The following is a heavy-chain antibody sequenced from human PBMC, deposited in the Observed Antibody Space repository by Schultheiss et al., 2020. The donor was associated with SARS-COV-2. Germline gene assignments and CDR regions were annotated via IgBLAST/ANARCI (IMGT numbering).Heavy chain of an antibody. D-gene: IGHD3-16*01. V-gene: IGHV3-23*01. CDR3: ARDGGSSYYYYGMDV. Sequence: GESLKISCAASGFTFSSYAMSWVRQAPGKGLEWVSGISWNSGSTYYADSVKGRFTISRDNSKNTLYLQMNSLRAEDTAVYYCARDGGSSYYYYGMDVWGQGTTVTVSS. J-gene: IGHJ6*02. CDR1: GFTFSSYA. CDR2: ISWNSGST.